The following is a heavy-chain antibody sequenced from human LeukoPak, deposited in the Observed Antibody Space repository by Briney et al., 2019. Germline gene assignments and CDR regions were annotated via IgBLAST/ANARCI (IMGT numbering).Heavy chain of an antibody. CDR3: ARDPDRGLPEYGMDV. V-gene: IGHV3-48*03. J-gene: IGHJ6*02. D-gene: IGHD3-10*01. CDR1: GFSFSSYE. Sequence: PGGSLRLSCAASGFSFSSYEMNWVRQAPGKGLEWVSYISSSGRSRSYADSVKGRFTISRDNAKNSLELQMNSLRAEDTALYYCARDPDRGLPEYGMDVWGQGTTVTVSS. CDR2: ISSSGRSR.